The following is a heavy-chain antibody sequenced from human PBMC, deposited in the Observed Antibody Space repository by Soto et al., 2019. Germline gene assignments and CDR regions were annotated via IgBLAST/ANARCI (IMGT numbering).Heavy chain of an antibody. CDR1: GFTFSSYS. CDR2: ISSSSSTI. CDR3: ARGYSSSSLGWFDP. J-gene: IGHJ5*02. D-gene: IGHD6-6*01. V-gene: IGHV3-48*02. Sequence: PGVSLRLSCSASGFTFSSYSMNWVRQAPGKGLEWVSYISSSSSTIYYADSVKGRFTISRDNAKNSLYLQMNSLRDEDTAVYYCARGYSSSSLGWFDPWGQGTLVTVSS.